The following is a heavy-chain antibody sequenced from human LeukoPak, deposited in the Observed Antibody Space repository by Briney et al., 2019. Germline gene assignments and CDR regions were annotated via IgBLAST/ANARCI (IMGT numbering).Heavy chain of an antibody. J-gene: IGHJ4*02. V-gene: IGHV1-69*05. D-gene: IGHD1-26*01. CDR2: IIPIFGTA. CDR3: ARRYSGSYYFDY. Sequence: ASVKVSCKASGGTFSSYAISWVRQAPGQGLEWMGGIIPIFGTANYAQKFQGRVTITTDESTSTAYMELSSLRSEDTAVYYCARRYSGSYYFDYWGQGTLVTVSS. CDR1: GGTFSSYA.